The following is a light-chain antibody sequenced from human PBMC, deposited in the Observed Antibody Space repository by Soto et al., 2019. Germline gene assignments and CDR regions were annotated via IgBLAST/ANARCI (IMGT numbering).Light chain of an antibody. V-gene: IGLV2-14*01. Sequence: QSVLTQPASVSGSPGQSITISCTGTSSDVGGYNHVSWYQQHPGKVPKLIIYEVSNRPSGVSNRFSASKSGNTASLTISGLQAEDEADYYCNSHAGTTSFWVFGGETKLTVL. CDR2: EVS. CDR1: SSDVGGYNH. J-gene: IGLJ3*02. CDR3: NSHAGTTSFWV.